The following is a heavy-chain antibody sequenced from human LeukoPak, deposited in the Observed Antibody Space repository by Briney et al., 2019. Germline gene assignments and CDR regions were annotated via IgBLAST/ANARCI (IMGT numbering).Heavy chain of an antibody. V-gene: IGHV4-34*01. CDR3: ARLGFMYYYGSGSRAPDY. CDR2: INHSGST. CDR1: GGSISSYY. J-gene: IGHJ4*02. D-gene: IGHD3-10*01. Sequence: PSETLSLTCTVSGGSISSYYWSWIRQPPGKGLEWIGEINHSGSTNYNPSLKSRVTISVDTSKNQFSLKLSSVTAADTAVYYCARLGFMYYYGSGSRAPDYWGQGTLVTVSS.